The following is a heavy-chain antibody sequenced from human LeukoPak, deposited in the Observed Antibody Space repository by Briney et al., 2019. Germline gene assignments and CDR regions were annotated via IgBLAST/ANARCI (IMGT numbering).Heavy chain of an antibody. J-gene: IGHJ4*02. CDR1: GFTFSSYG. CDR2: IWYDGSNK. CDR3: ARGDGYNFFDY. D-gene: IGHD5-24*01. V-gene: IGHV3-33*01. Sequence: PGRSLGLSCAASGFTFSSYGMHWVRQAPGKGLEWVAVIWYDGSNKYYADSVKGRFTISRDNSENTLYLQMKSLRAEDTAVYYCARGDGYNFFDYWGQGTLVTASS.